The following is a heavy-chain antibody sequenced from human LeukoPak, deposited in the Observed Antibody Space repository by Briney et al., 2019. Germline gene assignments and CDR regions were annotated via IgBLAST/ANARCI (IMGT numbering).Heavy chain of an antibody. V-gene: IGHV4-61*02. Sequence: PSETLSLTCTVSGGSISSGSYYWSWIRQPAGKGLEWIGRIYTSGSTNYNPSLKSRVTISVDTSKNQFSLKLSSVTAADTAVYYCARVLAAPRDGYYYYYMDVWGKGTTVTVSS. CDR2: IYTSGST. D-gene: IGHD3-3*01. CDR1: GGSISSGSYY. CDR3: ARVLAAPRDGYYYYYMDV. J-gene: IGHJ6*03.